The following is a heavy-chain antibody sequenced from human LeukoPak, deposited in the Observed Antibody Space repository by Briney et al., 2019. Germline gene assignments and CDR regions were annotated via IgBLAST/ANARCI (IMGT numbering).Heavy chain of an antibody. CDR3: ARGRYFDWLWDFDY. V-gene: IGHV4-59*01. J-gene: IGHJ4*02. CDR2: IYYSGST. D-gene: IGHD3-9*01. Sequence: SETLSLTCTVSGGSISSYYWSWIRQPPGKGLEWIGYIYYSGSTNYNPSLKSRVTISIDTSKTQFSLKVSSVTAADTAVYYCARGRYFDWLWDFDYWGQGTLVTVSS. CDR1: GGSISSYY.